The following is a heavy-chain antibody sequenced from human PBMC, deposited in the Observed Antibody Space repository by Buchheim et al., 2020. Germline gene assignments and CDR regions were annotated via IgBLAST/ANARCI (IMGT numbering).Heavy chain of an antibody. CDR3: AGQYSSGWYGDYYGMDV. CDR2: IYYSGST. J-gene: IGHJ6*02. V-gene: IGHV4-59*01. Sequence: QVQLQESGPGLVKPSETLSLTCTVSGGSISSYYWSWIRQPPGKGLEWIGYIYYSGSTNYNPSLKSRVTISVDTSKNQFSLKLSSVTAADTAVYYCAGQYSSGWYGDYYGMDVWGQGTT. D-gene: IGHD6-19*01. CDR1: GGSISSYY.